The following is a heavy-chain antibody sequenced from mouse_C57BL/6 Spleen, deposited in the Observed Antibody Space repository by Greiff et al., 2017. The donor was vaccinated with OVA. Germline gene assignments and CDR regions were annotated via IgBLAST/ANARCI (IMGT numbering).Heavy chain of an antibody. CDR1: GYTFTSYT. CDR3: AREVYYGSSLFAY. V-gene: IGHV1-4*01. J-gene: IGHJ3*01. CDR2: INPSSGYT. D-gene: IGHD1-1*01. Sequence: VQLQQSGAELARPGASVKMSCKASGYTFTSYTMHWVKQRPGQGLEWIGYINPSSGYTKYNQKFKDKATLTADKSSSTAYMQLSSLTSEDSAVYYCAREVYYGSSLFAYWGQGTLVTVSA.